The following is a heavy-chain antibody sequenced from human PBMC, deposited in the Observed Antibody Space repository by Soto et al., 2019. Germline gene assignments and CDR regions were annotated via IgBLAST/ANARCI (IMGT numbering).Heavy chain of an antibody. J-gene: IGHJ5*02. CDR2: ISGSGGST. CDR3: AKGGAQLLHYNWFDP. Sequence: PGGSLRLSCAASGFTFSDYYMSWIRQAPGKGLEWVSAISGSGGSTYYADSVKGRFTISRDNSKNTLYLQMNSLRAEDTAVYYCAKGGAQLLHYNWFDPWGQGTLVTVSS. V-gene: IGHV3-23*01. CDR1: GFTFSDYY. D-gene: IGHD2-2*01.